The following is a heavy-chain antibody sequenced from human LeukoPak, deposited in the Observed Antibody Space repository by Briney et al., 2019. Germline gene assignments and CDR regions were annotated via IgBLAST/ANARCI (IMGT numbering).Heavy chain of an antibody. J-gene: IGHJ5*02. CDR3: ARGVELRENWFDP. Sequence: SETLSLTCSVSGGSISSYDWSWIRQPPGKGLEWVGYIYYSGSTNYNTSLKGRVTISVDTSKNQFSLKLNSVTAADTAVYYCARGVELRENWFDPWGQGTLVTVSS. CDR1: GGSISSYD. V-gene: IGHV4-59*01. CDR2: IYYSGST. D-gene: IGHD1-26*01.